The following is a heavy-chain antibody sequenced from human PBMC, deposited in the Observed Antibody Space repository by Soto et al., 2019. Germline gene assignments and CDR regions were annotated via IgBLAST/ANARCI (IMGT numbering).Heavy chain of an antibody. CDR3: ARLPWAAYGGIFDP. CDR2: IYYSGIT. D-gene: IGHD4-17*01. CDR1: GGSISSYY. V-gene: IGHV4-59*01. Sequence: QVQLQESGPGLVKPSETRSLICTVSGGSISSYYWTWLRQPPGKGLECIGYIYYSGITNYNPSLKSRVTISVDTSKNQFSLKLSSVTAADTAVYYCARLPWAAYGGIFDPWGQGTLVTVSS. J-gene: IGHJ5*02.